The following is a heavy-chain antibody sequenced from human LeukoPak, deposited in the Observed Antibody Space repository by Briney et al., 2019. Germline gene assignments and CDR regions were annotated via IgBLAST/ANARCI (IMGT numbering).Heavy chain of an antibody. CDR1: GFTFSSYS. J-gene: IGHJ6*02. Sequence: GGSLRLSCAASGFTFSSYSMNWVRQAPGKGLEWVSSISSSSSYIYYADSVKGRFTISRDNAKNSLYLQMNSLRAEDTAVYYCARGQREMATIPYYYYGMDVWGQGTTVTVSS. CDR3: ARGQREMATIPYYYYGMDV. CDR2: ISSSSSYI. V-gene: IGHV3-21*01. D-gene: IGHD5-24*01.